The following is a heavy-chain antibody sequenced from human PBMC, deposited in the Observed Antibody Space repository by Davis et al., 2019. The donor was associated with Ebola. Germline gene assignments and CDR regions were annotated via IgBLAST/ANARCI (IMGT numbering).Heavy chain of an antibody. V-gene: IGHV5-51*01. Sequence: GESLKISCKGSGYSFTNFWIVWVRQMPGKGLEWMGIIYTGYSDTRYNPSFRGRVTISADKSIKTAFLQWSSLRASDTTMYYCASLRRTITGMDDAFDIWGQGTMVTVSS. CDR3: ASLRRTITGMDDAFDI. D-gene: IGHD2-8*02. J-gene: IGHJ3*02. CDR1: GYSFTNFW. CDR2: IYTGYSDT.